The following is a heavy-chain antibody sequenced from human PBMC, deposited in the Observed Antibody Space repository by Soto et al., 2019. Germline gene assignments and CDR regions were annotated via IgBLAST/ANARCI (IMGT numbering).Heavy chain of an antibody. J-gene: IGHJ3*02. CDR1: GLTFRRYN. V-gene: IGHV3-48*02. CDR2: ISGSSSTI. Sequence: AGSLRLPCEASGLTFRRYNMNWVRQSPGKGLEWVSYISGSSSTIYYADSVKGRFTNSKDNAKNSLYPQMNSLRDEDTAVYYCANRRDAFDIWGQGTMVTVSS. CDR3: ANRRDAFDI.